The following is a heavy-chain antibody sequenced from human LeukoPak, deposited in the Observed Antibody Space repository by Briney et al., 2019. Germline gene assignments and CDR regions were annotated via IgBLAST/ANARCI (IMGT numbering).Heavy chain of an antibody. CDR1: GFTFSNAW. Sequence: PGGSLRLSCAASGFTFSNAWISWVRQAPGKGLEWVGRIKSKTDGGTTDYAAPVKGRFTVSRDDSKNTLYLQMNSLKTEDTAVYYCTTGLTSIVVVTALRILDYWGQGTLVTVSS. J-gene: IGHJ4*02. CDR2: IKSKTDGGTT. V-gene: IGHV3-15*01. D-gene: IGHD2-21*02. CDR3: TTGLTSIVVVTALRILDY.